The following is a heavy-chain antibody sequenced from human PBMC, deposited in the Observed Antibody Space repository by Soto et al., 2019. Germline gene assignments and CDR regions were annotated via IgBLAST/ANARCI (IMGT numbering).Heavy chain of an antibody. Sequence: AETLSLTCNVSGGSTYTYYWSWIRLSSGKGLEWIGYISDDGSTNYNPSLSGRLSISLDTSKKQVSLKLTSVSAADTATYFCAGYCSSSICFEDHYFGLEVWGQGATVTVSS. CDR1: GGSTYTYY. V-gene: IGHV4-59*01. CDR2: ISDDGST. D-gene: IGHD2-2*01. J-gene: IGHJ6*02. CDR3: AGYCSSSICFEDHYFGLEV.